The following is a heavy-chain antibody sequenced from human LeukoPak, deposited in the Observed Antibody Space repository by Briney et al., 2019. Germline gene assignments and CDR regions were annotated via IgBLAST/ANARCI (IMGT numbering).Heavy chain of an antibody. CDR2: IIPILGTA. CDR1: GGTFSSYA. D-gene: IGHD6-19*01. CDR3: ASSPVIAVAFDY. Sequence: GASVKVSCKASGGTFSSYAISWVRQAPGQGLEWMGGIIPILGTANYAQKFQGRVTITADGSTSTAYMELSSLRSEDTAVYYCASSPVIAVAFDYWGQGTLVTVSS. V-gene: IGHV1-69*13. J-gene: IGHJ4*02.